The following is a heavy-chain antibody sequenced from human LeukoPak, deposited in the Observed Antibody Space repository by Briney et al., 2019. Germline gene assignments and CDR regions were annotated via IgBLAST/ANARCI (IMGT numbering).Heavy chain of an antibody. CDR1: GGTFSSYA. CDR2: IIPIFGTA. CDR3: ARGMSRGVIITSEIYFDY. Sequence: SVKVSCKASGGTFSSYAISWVRQAPGQGLEWMGGIIPIFGTANYAQKFQGRVTITADESTSTAYMDLSSLRFEDTDVYYCARGMSRGVIITSEIYFDYWGQGTLVTVSS. D-gene: IGHD3-10*01. J-gene: IGHJ4*02. V-gene: IGHV1-69*13.